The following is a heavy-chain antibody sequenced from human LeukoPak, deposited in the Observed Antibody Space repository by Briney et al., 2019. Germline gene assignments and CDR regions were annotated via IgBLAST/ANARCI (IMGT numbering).Heavy chain of an antibody. CDR1: GFTFSNNF. V-gene: IGHV3-53*01. Sequence: PGGSLRLSCAASGFTFSNNFMSWVRQAAGKGLEWVSVLFTGGDTYYSDSVKGRFTVSRDNSKNTLYLQMNSLRAEDTAVYYCARGTTIGWYGSDWGQGTRVTVSS. CDR3: ARGTTIGWYGSD. D-gene: IGHD6-19*01. CDR2: LFTGGDT. J-gene: IGHJ4*02.